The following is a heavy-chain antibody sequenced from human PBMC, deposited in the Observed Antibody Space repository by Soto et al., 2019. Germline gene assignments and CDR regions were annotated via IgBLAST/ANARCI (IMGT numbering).Heavy chain of an antibody. D-gene: IGHD1-26*01. CDR3: AGLRLVGATSYYYGMDV. CDR2: IYYSWST. CDR1: RGSLSSGTNY. J-gene: IGHJ6*02. V-gene: IGHV4-39*01. Sequence: PSETLSLTCTVSRGSLSSGTNYWAWIRHPPGKGLEWIANIYYSWSTFYNPSLKSRVTISLDTATSQFSLNLSSVTAADTAVYYFAGLRLVGATSYYYGMDVWGQETTVTVSS.